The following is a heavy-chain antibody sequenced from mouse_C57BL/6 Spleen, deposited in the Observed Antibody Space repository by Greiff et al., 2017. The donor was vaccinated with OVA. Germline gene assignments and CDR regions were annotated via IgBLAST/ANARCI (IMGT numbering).Heavy chain of an antibody. J-gene: IGHJ2*01. CDR1: GYTFTSYW. Sequence: VQLQQPGAELVKPGASVKLSCKASGYTFTSYWMQWVKQRPGQGLEWIGEIDPSDSYTNYNQKFKGKATLTVDTSSSTAYMQLSSRTSEDSAVYYCARGGPSYYFDYWGQGTTLTVSS. D-gene: IGHD3-3*01. CDR3: ARGGPSYYFDY. CDR2: IDPSDSYT. V-gene: IGHV1-50*01.